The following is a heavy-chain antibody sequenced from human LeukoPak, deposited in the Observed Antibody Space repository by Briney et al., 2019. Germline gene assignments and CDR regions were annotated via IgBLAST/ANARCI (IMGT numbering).Heavy chain of an antibody. D-gene: IGHD3-22*01. Sequence: ASVKVSCKASGYTFTSYYMHWVRQAPGQGLEWMGIINPSGGSTSYAQKFQGRVTMTRDTSTSTVYMELSSLRSEDTAVYHCARPRSYDSSGYYFHYFDYWGQGTLVTVSS. CDR1: GYTFTSYY. CDR3: ARPRSYDSSGYYFHYFDY. CDR2: INPSGGST. V-gene: IGHV1-46*03. J-gene: IGHJ4*02.